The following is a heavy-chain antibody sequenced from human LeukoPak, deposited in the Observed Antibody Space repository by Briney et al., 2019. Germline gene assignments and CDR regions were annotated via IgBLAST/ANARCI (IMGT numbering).Heavy chain of an antibody. CDR3: ARDTAMASSDY. CDR1: GFTFSSYW. D-gene: IGHD5-18*01. J-gene: IGHJ4*02. CDR2: INSDGSST. V-gene: IGHV3-74*01. Sequence: GGSLRLSCAASGFTFSSYWMSWVRQAPGKGLVWVSRINSDGSSTSYADSVKGRFTISRDNSKNTLYLQMNSLRAEDTAVYYCARDTAMASSDYWGQGTLVTVSS.